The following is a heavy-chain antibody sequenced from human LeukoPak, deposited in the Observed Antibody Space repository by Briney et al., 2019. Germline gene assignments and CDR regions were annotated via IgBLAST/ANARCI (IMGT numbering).Heavy chain of an antibody. Sequence: SETLSLTCTVSGGSITSDYWSWIRQPPGKGLEWIGDIYYSGRTNYNPSLKSRVTISVDRSKNQFSLKLTSVTAADTAVYYCARTYYYGSGTYFDYWGQGTLVTVSS. CDR3: ARTYYYGSGTYFDY. CDR1: GGSITSDY. V-gene: IGHV4-59*01. CDR2: IYYSGRT. J-gene: IGHJ4*02. D-gene: IGHD3-10*01.